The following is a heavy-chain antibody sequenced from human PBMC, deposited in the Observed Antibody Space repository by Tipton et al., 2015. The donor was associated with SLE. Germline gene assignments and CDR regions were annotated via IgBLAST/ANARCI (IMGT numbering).Heavy chain of an antibody. D-gene: IGHD3-10*01. J-gene: IGHJ6*02. CDR1: GGSISSGSYY. Sequence: TLSLTCTVSGGSISSGSYYWSWIRQPAGKGLEWIGSIYTSGSTNYHPSLKSRVTISVDTSKNQFSLKLSSVIAADTAVYYCARVNKWFGEVLDYYGMDVWGQETTVTVSS. V-gene: IGHV4-61*02. CDR3: ARVNKWFGEVLDYYGMDV. CDR2: IYTSGST.